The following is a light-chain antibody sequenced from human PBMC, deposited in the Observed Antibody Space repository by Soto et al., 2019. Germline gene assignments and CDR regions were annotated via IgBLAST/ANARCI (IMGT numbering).Light chain of an antibody. V-gene: IGKV3-11*01. CDR2: DAS. Sequence: EIVLTQSPATLSLSPGERATLSCRASQSVSSYLAWYQQKPGQAPRLLIYDASNRATGIPARFGGSGSGTDFTLTISSLEPEDSAVYYCQQRYNWITFGQGTRLEIK. CDR1: QSVSSY. CDR3: QQRYNWIT. J-gene: IGKJ5*01.